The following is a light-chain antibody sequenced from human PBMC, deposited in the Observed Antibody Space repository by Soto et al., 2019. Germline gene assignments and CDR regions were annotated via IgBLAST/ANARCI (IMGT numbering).Light chain of an antibody. J-gene: IGKJ5*01. V-gene: IGKV3-20*01. Sequence: EIVLTQSLGTLSLSPGERAALSCLASQSVRNSYLAWYQQKPGQAPRLLMSGASSRSTGIPDRFSGNGSGTDFTLTISRLEPEDFAVYYCQQYGNSPQITFGQGTRLEIK. CDR3: QQYGNSPQIT. CDR2: GAS. CDR1: QSVRNSY.